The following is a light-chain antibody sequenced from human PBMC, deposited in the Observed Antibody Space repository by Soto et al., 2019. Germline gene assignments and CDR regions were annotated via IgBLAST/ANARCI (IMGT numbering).Light chain of an antibody. Sequence: EIVLTQSPATLSLSPGETATLSCRASQSVSNYLAWYQQKPGQAPRLLMYDASNRATGIPPSFSGSGFGTDFTLTISSLEPEDSAVYYCQQRNKWPFLTVSGGTRVEIK. J-gene: IGKJ4*01. CDR2: DAS. CDR3: QQRNKWPFLT. V-gene: IGKV3-11*01. CDR1: QSVSNY.